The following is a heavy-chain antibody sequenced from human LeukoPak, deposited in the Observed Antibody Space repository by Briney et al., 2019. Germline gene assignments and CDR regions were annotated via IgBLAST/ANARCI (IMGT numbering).Heavy chain of an antibody. CDR3: AKGLPGFGDLSDVWNY. CDR1: GFTFSSFV. D-gene: IGHD3-10*01. CDR2: ISYDGSNK. V-gene: IGHV3-30*04. Sequence: PGRSLRLSCAASGFTFSSFVMHWVRQAPGKGLEWVAVISYDGSNKYYADSVKGRFTISRDNSKNTLYLQMNSLRAEDTALYYCAKGLPGFGDLSDVWNYWGQGILVTVSS. J-gene: IGHJ4*02.